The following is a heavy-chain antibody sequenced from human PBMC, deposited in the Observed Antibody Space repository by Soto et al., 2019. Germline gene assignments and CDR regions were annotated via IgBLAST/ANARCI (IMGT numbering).Heavy chain of an antibody. CDR1: GYNFLDYC. J-gene: IGHJ1*01. CDR3: ARGRTVSSIGPLLV. CDR2: VSPKSGNT. V-gene: IGHV1-18*01. D-gene: IGHD1-1*01. Sequence: ASVEVSCKASGYNFLDYCVSWVLQAPGQGLEWMGWVSPKSGNTDYARKVQGRVTMTTDISTSTAYMELRGLISDDTGVYYCARGRTVSSIGPLLVWGQGTLVTVSS.